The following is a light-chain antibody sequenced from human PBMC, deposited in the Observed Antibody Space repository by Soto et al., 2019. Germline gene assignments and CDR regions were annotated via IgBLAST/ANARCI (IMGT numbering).Light chain of an antibody. CDR3: NSYTTSNTRQIV. CDR1: SSDVGGYNY. CDR2: DVS. V-gene: IGLV2-14*01. Sequence: QSALTQPASVSGSPGQSITISCTGTSSDVGGYNYVSWYQQHPGTAPKFMIYDVSKRPSGVSVRFSGSKSGNTASLTISVRQAEDEADYDCNSYTTSNTRQIVFGTGTKVTVL. J-gene: IGLJ1*01.